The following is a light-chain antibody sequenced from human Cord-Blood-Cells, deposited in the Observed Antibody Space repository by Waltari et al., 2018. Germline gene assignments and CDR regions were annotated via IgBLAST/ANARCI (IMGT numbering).Light chain of an antibody. CDR3: PQYGRSPRT. V-gene: IGKV3-20*01. Sequence: EIVLTQSPGTLSLSPGERATLSCRASQSVSSSYLAWYQQKPGQAPRLRIYGASSRATGIPDRYSRSGSGTDFTLTISRREPEDFAVYYCPQYGRSPRTFGQGTKVEIK. CDR1: QSVSSSY. CDR2: GAS. J-gene: IGKJ1*01.